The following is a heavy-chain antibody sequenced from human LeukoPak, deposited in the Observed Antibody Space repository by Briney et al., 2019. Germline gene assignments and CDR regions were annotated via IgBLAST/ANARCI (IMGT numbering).Heavy chain of an antibody. CDR1: GGTFSSYA. J-gene: IGHJ4*02. Sequence: SVKVSCKASGGTFSSYAMSWVRQAPGQGLEWMGGIIPIFGTANYAQKFQGRVTITADESTSTAYMELSSLRSEDTAVYYCAREVVDFWSGCVTKRVNFDYWGQGTLVTVPS. CDR3: AREVVDFWSGCVTKRVNFDY. CDR2: IIPIFGTA. V-gene: IGHV1-69*01. D-gene: IGHD3-3*01.